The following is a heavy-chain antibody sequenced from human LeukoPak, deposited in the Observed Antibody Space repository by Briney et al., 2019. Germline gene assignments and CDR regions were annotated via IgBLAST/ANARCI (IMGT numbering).Heavy chain of an antibody. CDR1: GLTFSRAL. CDR2: IKSKTDGETI. J-gene: IGHJ4*02. V-gene: IGHV3-15*01. CDR3: ATASSGLFY. Sequence: PGESLRLSCAASGLTFSRALMSWVRQAPGGGLEWVGRIKSKTDGETIEFVAPVKGRFTISRDDSQNTLYLQMDSLRTEDTGVYYCATASSGLFYWGRGTLVAVSS. D-gene: IGHD3-16*01.